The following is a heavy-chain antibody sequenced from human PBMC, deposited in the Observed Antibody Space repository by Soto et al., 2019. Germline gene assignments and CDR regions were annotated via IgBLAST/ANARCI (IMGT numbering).Heavy chain of an antibody. D-gene: IGHD4-17*01. V-gene: IGHV3-33*01. CDR2: IWYDGSNK. CDR3: ARQRSGTVTTFWFDP. Sequence: QVQLVESGGGVVQPGRSLRLSCAASGFTFSSYGMHWVRQAPGKGLEWVAVIWYDGSNKYYADSVKGRFTISRDNSKNTLYLQMNSLRAEDTAVYYCARQRSGTVTTFWFDPWGQGTLVTVAS. J-gene: IGHJ5*02. CDR1: GFTFSSYG.